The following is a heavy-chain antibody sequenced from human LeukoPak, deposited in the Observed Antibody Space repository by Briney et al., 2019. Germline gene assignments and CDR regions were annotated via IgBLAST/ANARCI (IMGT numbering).Heavy chain of an antibody. Sequence: GGSLRLSCAASGFTSSSYEMNWVRQAPGKGLEWVSYISSSGSTIYYADSVEGRFTISRDNAKDSLYLQMNSLRAEDTAVYYCARQRYQRDAFDIWGQGTKVTVSS. CDR1: GFTSSSYE. CDR3: ARQRYQRDAFDI. CDR2: ISSSGSTI. V-gene: IGHV3-48*03. J-gene: IGHJ3*02. D-gene: IGHD2-2*01.